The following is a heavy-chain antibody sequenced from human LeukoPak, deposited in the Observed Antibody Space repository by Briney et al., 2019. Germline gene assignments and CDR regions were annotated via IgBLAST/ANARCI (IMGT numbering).Heavy chain of an antibody. CDR2: IYHSGST. CDR3: ARGDADYGNYYLDY. D-gene: IGHD4-17*01. Sequence: SSETLSLTCAVSGGSISSGGYSWSWIRQPPGTGLEWIGYIYHSGSTYYNPSLKSRVTISVDRSKNQFSLKLSSVTAADTAVYYCARGDADYGNYYLDYWGQGTLVTVSS. CDR1: GGSISSGGYS. J-gene: IGHJ4*02. V-gene: IGHV4-30-2*01.